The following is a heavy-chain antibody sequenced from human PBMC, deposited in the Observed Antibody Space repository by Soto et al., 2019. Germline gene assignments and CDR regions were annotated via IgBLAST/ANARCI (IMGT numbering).Heavy chain of an antibody. Sequence: VQLVQSGAEVKKPWSSVKVSCKASGGTFSSYASSWVRQAPGQGLEWMGGIIPIFGTANYAPKFQGRVTITADESQSTAYMELSSLRSEDTAVYYCAREYRGWSRRAYYYGMDVWGQVTTVTVSS. D-gene: IGHD6-19*01. CDR1: GGTFSSYA. J-gene: IGHJ6*02. CDR2: IIPIFGTA. CDR3: AREYRGWSRRAYYYGMDV. V-gene: IGHV1-69*01.